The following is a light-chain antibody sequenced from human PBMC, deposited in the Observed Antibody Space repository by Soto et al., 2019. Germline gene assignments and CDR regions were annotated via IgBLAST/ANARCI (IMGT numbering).Light chain of an antibody. V-gene: IGKV1-5*03. CDR3: QQYNSYWT. Sequence: DIQMTQSPSTLSASVGDRVTITCRASQSISSWLAWYQQKPGKAPKLLIYKASSLESGVPSRFSGSGSGTEFPLTISSLQPDDFPTYYCQQYNSYWTFGQGTKVEIK. CDR2: KAS. CDR1: QSISSW. J-gene: IGKJ1*01.